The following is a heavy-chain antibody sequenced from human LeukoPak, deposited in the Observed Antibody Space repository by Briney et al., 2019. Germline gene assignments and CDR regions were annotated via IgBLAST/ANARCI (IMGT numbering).Heavy chain of an antibody. J-gene: IGHJ4*02. CDR1: GDSFSGYY. CDR2: INHRGTT. V-gene: IGHV4-34*01. D-gene: IGHD1-26*01. CDR3: ARSWAGMYYPFYYFDY. Sequence: NPSETLSLTCAVYGDSFSGYYWSWIRQPPGKGLEWIAEINHRGTTHYNPSLKSRVNISADTSKNQFSLHLDSVTAADTAVYYCARSWAGMYYPFYYFDYWGQGTLVIVSS.